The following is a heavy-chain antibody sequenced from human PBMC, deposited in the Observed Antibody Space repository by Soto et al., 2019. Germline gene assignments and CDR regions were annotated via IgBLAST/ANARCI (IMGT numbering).Heavy chain of an antibody. CDR1: GGTFSSYA. CDR3: ARGQFHHVSNYYYALDV. V-gene: IGHV1-69*01. CDR2: LLPMLNRP. Sequence: QVQLVQSGAEVKKPGSSVKVSCKASGGTFSSYAISWVRQAPGQGLEWMGGLLPMLNRPHSARKFQGRVTITADESTSTAYMDLSSLRSEDTAVYYCARGQFHHVSNYYYALDVWGQGTTVTVSS. J-gene: IGHJ6*02.